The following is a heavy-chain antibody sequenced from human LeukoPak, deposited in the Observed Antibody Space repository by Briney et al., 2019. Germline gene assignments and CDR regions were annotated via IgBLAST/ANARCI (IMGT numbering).Heavy chain of an antibody. D-gene: IGHD3-22*01. Sequence: SETLSLTCTVSGGSISNGDHYWSWIRQHPGKGLEWIGYIYYSGSTNYNPSLKSRVTISVDTSKNQFSLKLSSVTAADTAVYYCARDLGNYYDSSGYSFDYWGQGTLVTVSS. CDR2: IYYSGST. V-gene: IGHV4-61*08. CDR3: ARDLGNYYDSSGYSFDY. J-gene: IGHJ4*02. CDR1: GGSISNGDHY.